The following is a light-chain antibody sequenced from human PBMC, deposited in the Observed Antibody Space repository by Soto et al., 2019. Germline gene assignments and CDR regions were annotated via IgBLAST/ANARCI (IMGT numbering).Light chain of an antibody. CDR3: QSYNTARPT. CDR2: SAS. J-gene: IGKJ5*01. CDR1: QPISSW. Sequence: IQMTQSPSSVSASVGERVTITCRASQPISSWLAWYQQKPGQPPNLLIYSASTLRSGVPSRFSGSESGTLFTLTISGLQPEDLATYYCQSYNTARPTFGQGTRLGIK. V-gene: IGKV1-12*01.